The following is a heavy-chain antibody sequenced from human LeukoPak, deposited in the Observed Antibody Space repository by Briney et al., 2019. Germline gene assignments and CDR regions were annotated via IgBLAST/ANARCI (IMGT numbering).Heavy chain of an antibody. V-gene: IGHV3-7*01. CDR3: ARLSYDSGTHYTCYEY. J-gene: IGHJ4*02. Sequence: GGSLRLSCAASGFTFSNYWMSWVRQAPGKGLEWVANIKEDGSAKYYVDSVKGRFTISRDNAKNSVYLQVNSLRADDTAVNYCARLSYDSGTHYTCYEYWGQGTLVTVSS. CDR1: GFTFSNYW. D-gene: IGHD3-10*01. CDR2: IKEDGSAK.